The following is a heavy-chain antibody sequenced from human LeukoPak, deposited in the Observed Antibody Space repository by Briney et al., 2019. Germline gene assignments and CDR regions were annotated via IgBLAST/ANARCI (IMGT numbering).Heavy chain of an antibody. CDR3: AKDNRRHYTSGPNPDSLH. V-gene: IGHV3-9*01. CDR2: ISWNSGSI. J-gene: IGHJ4*02. CDR1: GFIFNNYA. D-gene: IGHD6-19*01. Sequence: GGSLRLSCAGSGFIFNNYAMHRVRQPPGKGLEWVSGISWNSGSIDYADSVKGRFTISRDNAKNSLYLQMNSLRVEDTAFYYCAKDNRRHYTSGPNPDSLHWGQGALVTVSS.